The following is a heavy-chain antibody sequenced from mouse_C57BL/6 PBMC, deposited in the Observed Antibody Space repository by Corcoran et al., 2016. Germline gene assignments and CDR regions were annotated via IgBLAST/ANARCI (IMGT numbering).Heavy chain of an antibody. CDR2: ISYDGSN. CDR3: ARGNWDGIFDY. Sequence: EVQLQESGPGLVKPSQSLSLTCSVTGYSITSGYYWNWIRQFPGNKLEWMGYISYDGSNNYNPSLKNLISITRDTSKNQFFLKLNSLTTEDTATYYCARGNWDGIFDYWGQGTTLTVSS. J-gene: IGHJ2*01. D-gene: IGHD4-1*01. CDR1: GYSITSGYY. V-gene: IGHV3-6*01.